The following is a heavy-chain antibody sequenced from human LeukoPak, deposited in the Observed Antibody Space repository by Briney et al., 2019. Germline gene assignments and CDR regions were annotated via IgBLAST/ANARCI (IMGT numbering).Heavy chain of an antibody. CDR1: GFTFSNYW. V-gene: IGHV3-7*01. CDR2: INQDGSER. J-gene: IGHJ4*02. Sequence: GGSLRLSCAASGFTFSNYWVSWFRQAPGQGLEWVASINQDGSERYYVDSVKGRFTISRDNAKNSLFLQLSSLRVEDTAVYYCARGSMHIYHLYTDYWGQGTLVTVSS. D-gene: IGHD3-16*02. CDR3: ARGSMHIYHLYTDY.